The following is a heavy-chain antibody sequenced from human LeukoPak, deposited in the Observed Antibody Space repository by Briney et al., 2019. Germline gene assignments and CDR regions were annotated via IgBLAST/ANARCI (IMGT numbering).Heavy chain of an antibody. CDR1: GVMLSTYW. CDR3: GGFGYEAAVDL. D-gene: IGHD6-13*01. CDR2: IKPDGSET. J-gene: IGHJ4*02. V-gene: IGHV3-7*01. Sequence: GGSLRLACAASGVMLSTYWMTWVRQAPGKGLEWVANIKPDGSETYYVDSVKGRFTISRDNTKNLLYLQMNSLRGEDAAVYYCGGFGYEAAVDLWGQGTPVTVSS.